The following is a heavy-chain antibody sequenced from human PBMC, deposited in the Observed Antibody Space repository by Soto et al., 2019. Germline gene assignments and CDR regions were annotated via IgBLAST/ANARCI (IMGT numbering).Heavy chain of an antibody. V-gene: IGHV3-11*01. CDR1: GFTFSDYY. D-gene: IGHD3-3*01. Sequence: GGSLRLSCAASGFTFSDYYMSWIRQAPGKGLEWVSYISSSGSTIYYADSVKGRFTISRDNAKNSLYLQMNSLRAEDTAVYYCARDFWSGYYILGNYYMDVWGKGTTVTVSS. CDR2: ISSSGSTI. J-gene: IGHJ6*03. CDR3: ARDFWSGYYILGNYYMDV.